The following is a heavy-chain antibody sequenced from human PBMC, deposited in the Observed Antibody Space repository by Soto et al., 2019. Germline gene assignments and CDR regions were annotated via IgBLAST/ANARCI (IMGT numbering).Heavy chain of an antibody. Sequence: ASVKVSCKASGYTFTSYDINWVRQATGQGHEWMGWMNPNSGNTGYAQKFQGRVTMTRNTSISTAYMELSSLRPEDTAVYYCARGITIFGVVPGWGQGTLVTVSS. J-gene: IGHJ4*02. V-gene: IGHV1-8*01. CDR1: GYTFTSYD. CDR2: MNPNSGNT. CDR3: ARGITIFGVVPG. D-gene: IGHD3-3*01.